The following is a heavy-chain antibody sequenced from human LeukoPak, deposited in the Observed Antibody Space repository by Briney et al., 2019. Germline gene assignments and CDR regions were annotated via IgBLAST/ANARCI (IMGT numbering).Heavy chain of an antibody. J-gene: IGHJ4*02. CDR3: ARVNYCSSTSCHIFDY. Sequence: ASVKVSCKASGYTFTSYGVSWVRQAPGQGLEWMGWISAYNGNTNYAQKLQGRVTMTTDTSTSTAYMELRSLRSDDTAVYYCARVNYCSSTSCHIFDYWGQGTLVTVSS. D-gene: IGHD2-2*01. V-gene: IGHV1-18*01. CDR1: GYTFTSYG. CDR2: ISAYNGNT.